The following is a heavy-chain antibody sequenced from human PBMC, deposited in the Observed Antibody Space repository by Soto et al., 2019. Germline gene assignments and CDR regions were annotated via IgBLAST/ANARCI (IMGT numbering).Heavy chain of an antibody. Sequence: GGSLRLSCASSGFTFSSYWMYWVRQAPGKGLVWLSHINSDGSSTSYADSVKGRLTISRDNAKNTLYLQMNSLRAEDTAVYYCAASIAAADPFDYWGQGTLVTVSS. J-gene: IGHJ4*02. D-gene: IGHD6-13*01. CDR3: AASIAAADPFDY. CDR2: INSDGSST. V-gene: IGHV3-74*01. CDR1: GFTFSSYW.